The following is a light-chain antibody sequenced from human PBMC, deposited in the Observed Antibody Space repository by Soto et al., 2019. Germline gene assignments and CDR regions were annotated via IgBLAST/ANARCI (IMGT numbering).Light chain of an antibody. CDR1: QSVSSY. J-gene: IGKJ1*01. CDR2: GAS. V-gene: IGKV3-20*01. CDR3: QQDGSSGT. Sequence: IVLTQSPAARSVYEGERATLSCRASQSVSSYLAWYQQKPGQAPRLLIYGASNRATGIPDRFSVSGSGTDFTLSISRLDPEDFAVYDCQQDGSSGTFCQGTKVDIK.